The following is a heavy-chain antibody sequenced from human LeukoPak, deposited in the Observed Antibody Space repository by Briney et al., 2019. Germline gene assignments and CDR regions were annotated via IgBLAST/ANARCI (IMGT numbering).Heavy chain of an antibody. V-gene: IGHV4-38-2*01. J-gene: IGHJ4*02. Sequence: SETLSLTCAVSGYSISSGYYWGWIRQPPGKGLEWIGSIYHSGSTYYNPSLKSRVTISVDTSKNQFSLKLSSVTAADTAVYYCARERVGIAVAVGYWGQGTLVTVSS. CDR1: GYSISSGYY. CDR3: ARERVGIAVAVGY. CDR2: IYHSGST. D-gene: IGHD6-19*01.